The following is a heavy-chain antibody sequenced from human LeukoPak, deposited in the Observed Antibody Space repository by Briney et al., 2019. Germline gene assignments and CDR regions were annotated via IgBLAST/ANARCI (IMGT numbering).Heavy chain of an antibody. Sequence: PGGSLRLSCAASGFTFSNYAMHWVRQAPGKGLEWVAVISYDGSNKYYADSVRGRFTISRDNSKNTLYLQMNSLRAEDTAVYYCARDPRYSGYDYFDYWGQGTLVTVSS. V-gene: IGHV3-30-3*01. D-gene: IGHD5-12*01. CDR3: ARDPRYSGYDYFDY. J-gene: IGHJ4*02. CDR2: ISYDGSNK. CDR1: GFTFSNYA.